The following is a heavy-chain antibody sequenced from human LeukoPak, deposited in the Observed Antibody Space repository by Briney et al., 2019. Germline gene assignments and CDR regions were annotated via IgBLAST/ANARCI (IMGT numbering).Heavy chain of an antibody. J-gene: IGHJ4*02. Sequence: GGSLRLSCAASGFTFDDYAMHWVRQAPGKGLEWVSGISWNSGSIGYADSVKGRFTISRDNAKNSLYLQMNSLRAEDTAVYYCARDRSQIYDFDYWGQGTLVTVSS. D-gene: IGHD5/OR15-5a*01. CDR3: ARDRSQIYDFDY. V-gene: IGHV3-9*01. CDR2: ISWNSGSI. CDR1: GFTFDDYA.